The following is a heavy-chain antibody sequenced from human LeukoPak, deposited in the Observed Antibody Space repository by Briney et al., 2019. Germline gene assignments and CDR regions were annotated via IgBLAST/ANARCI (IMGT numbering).Heavy chain of an antibody. Sequence: PETLSLTCAVSGYSISSGYYWGWIRQPPGKGLEWIGSIYHSGSTYYNPSLKSRVTISVDTSKNQFSLKLSSVTAADTAVYYCARQTLELRYDYWGQGTLVTVSS. D-gene: IGHD1-7*01. CDR1: GYSISSGYY. CDR3: ARQTLELRYDY. CDR2: IYHSGST. J-gene: IGHJ4*02. V-gene: IGHV4-38-2*01.